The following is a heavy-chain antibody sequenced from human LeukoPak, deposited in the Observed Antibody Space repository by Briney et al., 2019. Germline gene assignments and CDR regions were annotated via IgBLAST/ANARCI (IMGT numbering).Heavy chain of an antibody. CDR3: ARAWYDSSGYYSFDY. Sequence: GGSLRLSCAASGFTVSSNYMSWVRQAPGKGLEWDSVIYSGGSTYYADSVKGRFTISRDNSKNTLYLQMNSLRAEDTAVYYCARAWYDSSGYYSFDYWGQGTLVTVSS. CDR2: IYSGGST. D-gene: IGHD3-22*01. J-gene: IGHJ4*02. CDR1: GFTVSSNY. V-gene: IGHV3-53*01.